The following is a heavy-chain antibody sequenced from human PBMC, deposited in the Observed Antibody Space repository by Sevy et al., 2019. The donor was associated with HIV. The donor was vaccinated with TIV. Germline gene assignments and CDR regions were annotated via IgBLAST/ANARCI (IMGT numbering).Heavy chain of an antibody. V-gene: IGHV4-59*01. Sequence: SETLSLTCTVSGGSMGSYYWTWIRQPPGKGLEWIGYLYDTGSTNYNPSLESRVTISIDTSKNQFSLNLSYVTAADTAVYYCPREGGLLDYGMDVRGQGITVTVSS. J-gene: IGHJ6*02. CDR1: GGSMGSYY. D-gene: IGHD2-21*02. CDR2: LYDTGST. CDR3: PREGGLLDYGMDV.